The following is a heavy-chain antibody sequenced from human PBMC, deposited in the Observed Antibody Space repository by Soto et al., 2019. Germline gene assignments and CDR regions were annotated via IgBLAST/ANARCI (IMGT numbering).Heavy chain of an antibody. CDR3: AREAGDDYYGSGSYYDYYYGMDV. J-gene: IGHJ6*02. D-gene: IGHD3-10*01. Sequence: PSETLSLTCTFSGGSISSSSYYWGWIRQPPGKGLEWIGSIYYSGSTYYNPSLKSRVTISVDTSKNQFSLKLSSVTAADTAVYYCAREAGDDYYGSGSYYDYYYGMDVWGQGTTVTVSS. CDR2: IYYSGST. V-gene: IGHV4-39*02. CDR1: GGSISSSSYY.